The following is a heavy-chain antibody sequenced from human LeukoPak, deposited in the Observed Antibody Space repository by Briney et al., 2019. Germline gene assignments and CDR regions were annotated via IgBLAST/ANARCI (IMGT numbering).Heavy chain of an antibody. D-gene: IGHD6-13*01. Sequence: ASVKVSCKASGYTFTGYYMHWVRQATGQGLEWMGWMNPNSGNTGYAQKFQGRVTMTRNTSISTAYMELSSLRSEDTAVYYCARAPYSSSWYGYWGQGTLVTVSS. V-gene: IGHV1-8*02. CDR2: MNPNSGNT. CDR1: GYTFTGYY. J-gene: IGHJ4*02. CDR3: ARAPYSSSWYGY.